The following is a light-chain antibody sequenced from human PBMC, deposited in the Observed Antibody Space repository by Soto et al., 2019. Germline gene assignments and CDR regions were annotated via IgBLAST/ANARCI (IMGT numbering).Light chain of an antibody. J-gene: IGKJ1*01. CDR1: QGIGNY. V-gene: IGKV1-27*01. Sequence: DIQMTQSPSSLSASVGDGVTISCLASQGIGNYLAWYQQKPGKAPKLLIYAASTLQSGVPSRFSGSGSGTDFTLTISSLQPEDVATYYCQKYNSAPRSFGQGPKVDIK. CDR3: QKYNSAPRS. CDR2: AAS.